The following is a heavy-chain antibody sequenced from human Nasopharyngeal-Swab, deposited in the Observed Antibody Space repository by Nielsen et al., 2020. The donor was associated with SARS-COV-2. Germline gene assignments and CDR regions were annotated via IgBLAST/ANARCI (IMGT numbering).Heavy chain of an antibody. Sequence: GESLKISCAASGFTFSSYGMHWVRQAPGKGLEWVAVISYDGSNKYYADSVKGRFTISRDNSKNTLYLQMNSLRDDDTAVYYCARDGTPSSWYWLYFFDYWGQGTLVTVSS. D-gene: IGHD6-13*01. CDR1: GFTFSSYG. J-gene: IGHJ4*02. CDR2: ISYDGSNK. CDR3: ARDGTPSSWYWLYFFDY. V-gene: IGHV3-30*03.